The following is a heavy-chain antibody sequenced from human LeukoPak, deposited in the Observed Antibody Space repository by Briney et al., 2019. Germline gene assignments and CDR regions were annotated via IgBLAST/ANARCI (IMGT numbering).Heavy chain of an antibody. D-gene: IGHD3-22*01. CDR1: GGSISSYY. CDR2: IYYSGST. V-gene: IGHV4-59*01. CDR3: ARNGPVVITPRRPTMPFDP. Sequence: KPSETLSLTCTVSGGSISSYYWSWIRQPPGKGLEWIGYIYYSGSTSYNPALKSRVTISVDTSTNQFSLKLSSVTAAATAVYYCARNGPVVITPRRPTMPFDPWGQGTLVTVSS. J-gene: IGHJ5*02.